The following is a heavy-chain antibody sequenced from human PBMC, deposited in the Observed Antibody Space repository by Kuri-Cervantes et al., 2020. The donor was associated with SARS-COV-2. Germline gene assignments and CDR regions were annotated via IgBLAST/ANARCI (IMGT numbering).Heavy chain of an antibody. V-gene: IGHV3-53*01. D-gene: IGHD5-24*01. J-gene: IGHJ4*02. CDR2: IYSAGNT. Sequence: GGSLRLSCATSGFTDSRDYMSWVRQAPGKGLEWVSLIYSAGNTYYAASVKGRFTISRDDSNNTLYLQMNSLRAEDTAVYYCARVEMATQIDYWGQGTLVTVSS. CDR1: GFTDSRDY. CDR3: ARVEMATQIDY.